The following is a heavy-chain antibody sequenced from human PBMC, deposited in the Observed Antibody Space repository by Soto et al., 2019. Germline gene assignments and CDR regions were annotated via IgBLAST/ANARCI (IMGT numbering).Heavy chain of an antibody. V-gene: IGHV3-23*01. D-gene: IGHD3-10*01. J-gene: IGHJ4*02. Sequence: GALRVSCEASGFTFGSYARSWVRQAPGKGLEWVSAISGSGGSTYYADSVKGRFTISRDNSKNTLYLQMNSLRAEDTDVYYCAKEGGIWLGELADYWGQGTLVVVSS. CDR1: GFTFGSYA. CDR3: AKEGGIWLGELADY. CDR2: ISGSGGST.